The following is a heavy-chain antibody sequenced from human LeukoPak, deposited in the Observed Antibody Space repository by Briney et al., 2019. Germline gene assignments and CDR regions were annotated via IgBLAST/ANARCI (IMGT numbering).Heavy chain of an antibody. CDR2: IYYSGST. J-gene: IGHJ3*02. V-gene: IGHV4-59*01. CDR1: GGSISSYY. CDR3: ARDPSRGYSGYVAFDI. Sequence: PSETLSLTCTVPGGSISSYYWSWIRQPPGKGLEWIGYIYYSGSTNYNPSLKSRVTISVDTSKNQFSLKLSSVTAADTAVYYCARDPSRGYSGYVAFDIWGQGTMVTVSS. D-gene: IGHD5-12*01.